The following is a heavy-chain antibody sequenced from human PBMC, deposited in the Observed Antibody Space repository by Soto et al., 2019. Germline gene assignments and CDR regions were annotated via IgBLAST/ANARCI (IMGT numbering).Heavy chain of an antibody. J-gene: IGHJ6*02. Sequence: QVHLVQSGAEVKKPGASVKVSCKASGYTFSAYYMHWVRQAPGQGLEWMGWINPKSGDTNYAQKFQGCVTLTRDTSISTAYMELSRLRSDDAAVYYCARAPVSCSSTSCITTMDVWGQGTTVTVSS. CDR3: ARAPVSCSSTSCITTMDV. CDR2: INPKSGDT. CDR1: GYTFSAYY. V-gene: IGHV1-2*04. D-gene: IGHD2-2*01.